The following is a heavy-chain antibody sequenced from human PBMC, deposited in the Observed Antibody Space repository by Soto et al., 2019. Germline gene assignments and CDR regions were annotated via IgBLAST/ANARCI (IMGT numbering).Heavy chain of an antibody. CDR2: IYYSGST. CDR3: AREGSVRFVPGVRTPYYYYYMAV. D-gene: IGHD3-10*02. Sequence: KGLEWIGYIYYSGSTNYNPSLKSRVPISVDTSKNQFSLKLSSVTAADTAVYYCAREGSVRFVPGVRTPYYYYYMAVWRNGTTVT. J-gene: IGHJ6*03. V-gene: IGHV4-59*01.